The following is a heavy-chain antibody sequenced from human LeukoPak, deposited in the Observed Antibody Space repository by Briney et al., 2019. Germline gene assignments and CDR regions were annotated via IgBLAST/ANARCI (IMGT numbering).Heavy chain of an antibody. Sequence: PSETLSLTCTASGGSISSYYWSWIRQPPGGGLEWIGYVYYSGITSYNPSLKSRVIISVDTSKNQVSLKLTYVTAADTAVYYCARATWNYVIDYWGQGTLVTVSS. CDR3: ARATWNYVIDY. V-gene: IGHV4-59*01. CDR1: GGSISSYY. D-gene: IGHD1-7*01. J-gene: IGHJ4*02. CDR2: VYYSGIT.